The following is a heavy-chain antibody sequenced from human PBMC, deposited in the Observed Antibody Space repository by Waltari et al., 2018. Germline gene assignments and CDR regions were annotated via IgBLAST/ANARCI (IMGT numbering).Heavy chain of an antibody. CDR3: ARASAIRDYYGTLTAYEPFDY. V-gene: IGHV5-51*01. D-gene: IGHD4-17*01. J-gene: IGHJ4*02. CDR2: SHLCQSTT. CDR1: EYSFNKDW. Sequence: EVPLVQSGAEVKKPGESLKISCKDSEYSFNKDWIGWVRQVPGKGLEWMGISHLCQSTTRYRPSVQDNVTLSADKSTRTAFLQWRSLKASDTATYYCARASAIRDYYGTLTAYEPFDYWGQGTLVTVSS.